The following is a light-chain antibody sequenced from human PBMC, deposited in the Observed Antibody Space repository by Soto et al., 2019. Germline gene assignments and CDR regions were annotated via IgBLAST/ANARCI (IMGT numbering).Light chain of an antibody. CDR2: EVS. J-gene: IGLJ1*01. CDR1: SSDVGGYNY. V-gene: IGLV2-8*01. Sequence: QSVLTQPPSASGSPGQSVTISCTGTSSDVGGYNYVSWYQQHPGKAPKLMIYEVSKRPSGVPDHFSGSKSGNTASLTVSGLQAEDEADYYCSSYAGSNNPPYVFGTGTKVTVL. CDR3: SSYAGSNNPPYV.